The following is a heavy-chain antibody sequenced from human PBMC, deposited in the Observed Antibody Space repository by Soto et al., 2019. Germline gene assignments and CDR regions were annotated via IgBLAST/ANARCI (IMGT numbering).Heavy chain of an antibody. CDR1: GGSISNFY. D-gene: IGHD3-10*01. V-gene: IGHV4-59*01. J-gene: IGHJ4*02. Sequence: SETLSLTCTVSGGSISNFYWSWIRQPPGKGLEWIGYIYYSGTTSYNPSLNSRVTISVDTSKNQFSLKLNSVTAADTAVYYCARESYYGSGATVVGYWGLGALVTVS. CDR3: ARESYYGSGATVVGY. CDR2: IYYSGTT.